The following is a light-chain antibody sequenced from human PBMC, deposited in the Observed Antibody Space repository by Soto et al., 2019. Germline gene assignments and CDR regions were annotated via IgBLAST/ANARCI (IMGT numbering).Light chain of an antibody. CDR1: QSVSSSS. CDR2: DAS. J-gene: IGKJ1*01. V-gene: IGKV3-20*01. Sequence: GLTQYTGTLSLSPGERATLSCRASQSVSSSSLAWYQQKRGQAPRLLIHDASSRATGIPDRFSGSGSGTDFTLTISRLEPEDFAVYYCQQYGGSPRTFGQGTIV. CDR3: QQYGGSPRT.